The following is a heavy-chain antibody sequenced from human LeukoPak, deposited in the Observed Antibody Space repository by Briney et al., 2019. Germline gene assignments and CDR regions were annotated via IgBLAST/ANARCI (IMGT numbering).Heavy chain of an antibody. CDR3: ASNNWNAQGAS. CDR2: IYSGGFT. D-gene: IGHD1-1*01. J-gene: IGHJ5*02. V-gene: IGHV3-53*01. Sequence: PGGSLRLSCAASGFTVSSNYMNWVRQAPGKGLEWVSVIYSGGFTNYVDSVKGRFTISRDNSKNTLYLQMNSLRAEDTAVYYCASNNWNAQGASWGQGTLVTVSS. CDR1: GFTVSSNY.